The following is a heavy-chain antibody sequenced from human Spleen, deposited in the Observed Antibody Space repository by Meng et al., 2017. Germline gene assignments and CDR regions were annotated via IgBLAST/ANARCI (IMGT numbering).Heavy chain of an antibody. Sequence: SETLSLTCTVSGGSISGSSYYWGWIRQPPGKGLEWLGSIYFSGSTSYNPSLNSRVTISVDTSKNQFSLKLTSVTAANTAFYCGVRVDPHTYYYYGMDFWGQGTTVTVSS. J-gene: IGHJ6*02. CDR2: IYFSGST. CDR1: GGSISGSSYY. CDR3: VRVDPHTYYYYGMDF. V-gene: IGHV4-39*07.